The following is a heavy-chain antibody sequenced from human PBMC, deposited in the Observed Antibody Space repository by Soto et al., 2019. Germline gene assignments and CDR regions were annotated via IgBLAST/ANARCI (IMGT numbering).Heavy chain of an antibody. Sequence: SETLSLTCAVSGGSISSGGYSWSWLRQPPGKGLEWIGYMYYSGSTNYNPSLKSRVTISVDTSKNQFSLKLSSVTAADTAVYYCARTYMVRGVFDWFDPWGQGTLVTVSS. CDR2: MYYSGST. J-gene: IGHJ5*02. CDR1: GGSISSGGYS. CDR3: ARTYMVRGVFDWFDP. D-gene: IGHD3-10*01. V-gene: IGHV4-61*08.